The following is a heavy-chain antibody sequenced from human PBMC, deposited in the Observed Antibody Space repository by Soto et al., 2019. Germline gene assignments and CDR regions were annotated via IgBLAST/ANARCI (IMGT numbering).Heavy chain of an antibody. Sequence: GGSLRLSCAASGFTFDDYAMHWVRQAPGKGLEWVSGISWNSGSIGYADSVKGRFTISRDNAKNSLYLQMNSLRAEDTALYYCAKVAYCGGDCLANAFDIWGQGTMVTVSS. CDR3: AKVAYCGGDCLANAFDI. CDR2: ISWNSGSI. J-gene: IGHJ3*02. V-gene: IGHV3-9*01. CDR1: GFTFDDYA. D-gene: IGHD2-21*01.